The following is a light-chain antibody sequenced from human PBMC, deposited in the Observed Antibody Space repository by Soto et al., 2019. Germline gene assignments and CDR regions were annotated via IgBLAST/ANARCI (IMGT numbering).Light chain of an antibody. V-gene: IGKV1-33*01. CDR1: DDIINS. CDR2: DAS. CDR3: QQYDILPIT. J-gene: IGKJ4*01. Sequence: DIQVTQSPSSLSASLGYIFTITCQASDDIINSLNWYQQKPGKAPKLLIHDASILQTGVPSRFSGGGSGTDFTFTITSLQPEDIATYYCQQYDILPITFGGGTKVDIK.